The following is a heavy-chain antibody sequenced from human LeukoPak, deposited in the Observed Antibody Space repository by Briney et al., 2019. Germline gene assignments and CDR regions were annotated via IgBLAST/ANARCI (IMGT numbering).Heavy chain of an antibody. CDR3: ARGYCSGGSCYRLDY. V-gene: IGHV4-4*07. J-gene: IGHJ4*02. Sequence: SETLSLTCTVSGGSISSYYWSWIRQPAGKGLEWIGSIYHSGSTYYNPSLKSRVTISVDTSKNQFSLKLSSVTAADTAVYYCARGYCSGGSCYRLDYWGRGTLVTVSS. CDR2: IYHSGST. CDR1: GGSISSYY. D-gene: IGHD2-15*01.